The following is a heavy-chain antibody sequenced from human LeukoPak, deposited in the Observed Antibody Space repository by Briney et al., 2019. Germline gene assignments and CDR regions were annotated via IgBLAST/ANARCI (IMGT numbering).Heavy chain of an antibody. CDR1: GFTFSNYA. Sequence: PGGSLRLSCAASGFTFSNYAMSWVRQAPGKGLEWVSAISGSGDNTYYADSVKGRFTVSRDNSKDTLYLQMNSLRADDTAVYYCAKAFSGGKWTPDYWGQGTPVTVSS. CDR2: ISGSGDNT. D-gene: IGHD3-3*02. J-gene: IGHJ4*02. V-gene: IGHV3-23*01. CDR3: AKAFSGGKWTPDY.